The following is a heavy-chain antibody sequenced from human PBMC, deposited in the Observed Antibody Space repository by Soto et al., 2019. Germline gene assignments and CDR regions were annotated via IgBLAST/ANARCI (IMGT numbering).Heavy chain of an antibody. CDR3: ARDRVGSSWYPTSGWFDP. D-gene: IGHD6-13*01. CDR2: IIPIFGTA. CDR1: GGTFSSYA. V-gene: IGHV1-69*01. J-gene: IGHJ5*02. Sequence: QVQLVQSGAEVKKPRSSVEVSCKASGGTFSSYAISWVRQAPGQGLEWMGGIIPIFGTANYAQKFQGRVTITADESTSTAYMELSSLRSEDTAVYYCARDRVGSSWYPTSGWFDPWGQGTLVTVSS.